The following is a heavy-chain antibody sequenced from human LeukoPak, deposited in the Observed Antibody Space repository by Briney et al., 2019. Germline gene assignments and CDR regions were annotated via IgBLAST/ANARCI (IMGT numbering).Heavy chain of an antibody. CDR3: ARDNYISGSYGFDY. CDR2: IIPIFGTA. D-gene: IGHD1-26*01. J-gene: IGHJ4*02. Sequence: SVKVSCKASGGTFSSYAISWVRQAPGQGLEWMGGIIPIFGTANYAQKLQGRVTITADESTSTAYMELSGLRSEDTAVYYCARDNYISGSYGFDYWGQGTLVTVSS. CDR1: GGTFSSYA. V-gene: IGHV1-69*13.